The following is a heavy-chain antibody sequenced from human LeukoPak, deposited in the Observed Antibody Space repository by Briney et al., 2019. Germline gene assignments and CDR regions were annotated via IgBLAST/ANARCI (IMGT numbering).Heavy chain of an antibody. V-gene: IGHV3-23*01. CDR3: ATSGWYRNAFDI. CDR2: ISGSGGST. CDR1: GFTFSSYV. J-gene: IGHJ3*02. Sequence: GGSLRLPCAASGFTFSSYVMSWVRQAPRKGLEWVSSISGSGGSTYYADSVKGRFTISRDNSKNTLYLQMNTLRAEDTAVYYCATSGWYRNAFDIWGQGTMVTVSS. D-gene: IGHD6-19*01.